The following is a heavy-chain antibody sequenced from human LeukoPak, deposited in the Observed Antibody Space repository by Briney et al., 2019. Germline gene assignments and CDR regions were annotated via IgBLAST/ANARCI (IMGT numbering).Heavy chain of an antibody. Sequence: PSETLSLTCTVSGGSISSYYWSWIRQPPGKGLEWIGSIYYSGSTYYNPSLKSRVTISVDTSKNQFSLKLSSVTAADTAVYYCARDFRGYYYMDVWGKGTTVTISS. CDR2: IYYSGST. CDR1: GGSISSYY. V-gene: IGHV4-59*12. J-gene: IGHJ6*03. CDR3: ARDFRGYYYMDV.